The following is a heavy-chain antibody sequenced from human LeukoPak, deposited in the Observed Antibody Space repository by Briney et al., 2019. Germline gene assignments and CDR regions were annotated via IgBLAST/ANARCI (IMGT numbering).Heavy chain of an antibody. D-gene: IGHD2-8*01. CDR3: SRENGAFSPFGY. CDR1: GGSITSTNW. CDR2: VSLSRLT. J-gene: IGHJ4*02. Sequence: SGTLSLTCGVSGGSITSTNWWSWVRQPPGQGVEWIGEVSLSRLTNYNPSLSGRVIMALDTSKNHLSLHMTCVTAADTAVYYCSRENGAFSPFGYWGQGTLVTVPT. V-gene: IGHV4-4*02.